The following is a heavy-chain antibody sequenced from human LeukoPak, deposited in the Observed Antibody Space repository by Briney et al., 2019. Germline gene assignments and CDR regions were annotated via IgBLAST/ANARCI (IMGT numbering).Heavy chain of an antibody. J-gene: IGHJ4*02. CDR3: ASTFPYCSGGTCAL. Sequence: GGSLRLSCAAPGFTFSSYSMNWVRQAPGKGLEWVANIHPDGGVKNYVDSVKGRFTISRDNAANSLYLQVHSLRAEDTAVYYCASTFPYCSGGTCALGGQGTLVTVSS. D-gene: IGHD2-15*01. V-gene: IGHV3-7*01. CDR1: GFTFSSYS. CDR2: IHPDGGVK.